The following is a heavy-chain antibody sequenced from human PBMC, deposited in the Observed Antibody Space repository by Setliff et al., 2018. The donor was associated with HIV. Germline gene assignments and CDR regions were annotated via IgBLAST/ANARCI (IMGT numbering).Heavy chain of an antibody. CDR3: ARRDGYSYGFYLDY. CDR2: IYNTGST. D-gene: IGHD5-18*01. J-gene: IGHJ4*02. CDR1: GGSISSGCFY. V-gene: IGHV4-31*03. Sequence: PSETLSLTCTVTGGSISSGCFYWTWIRQHPGKGLEWIGYIYNTGSTYHSPSLESRVTISIDTSKNQFSLKLSSVTAADTAVYYCARRDGYSYGFYLDYWGQGTLVTVSS.